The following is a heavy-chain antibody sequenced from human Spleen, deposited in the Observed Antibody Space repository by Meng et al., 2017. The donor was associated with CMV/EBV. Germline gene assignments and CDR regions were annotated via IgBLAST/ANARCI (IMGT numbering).Heavy chain of an antibody. CDR1: GYTFFTYG. D-gene: IGHD3-22*01. CDR2: ISTYNGNT. V-gene: IGHV1-18*01. Sequence: ASVKVSCKASGYTFFTYGISWVRQAPGQGLEWMGWISTYNGNTNYAQKFQGRVTMTTDTSTSTAYMELRSLNSDDTAVYYCARDRYYYDSSGYFSDYWGQGTLVTVSS. J-gene: IGHJ4*02. CDR3: ARDRYYYDSSGYFSDY.